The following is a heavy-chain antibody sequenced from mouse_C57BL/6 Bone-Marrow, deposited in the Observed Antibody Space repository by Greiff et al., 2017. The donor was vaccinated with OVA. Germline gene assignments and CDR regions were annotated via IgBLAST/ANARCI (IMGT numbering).Heavy chain of an antibody. CDR3: AITTVERGLAMDY. V-gene: IGHV6-3*01. J-gene: IGHJ4*01. D-gene: IGHD1-1*01. Sequence: EVKLMESGGGLVQPGGSMKLSCVASGFTFSNYWMNWVRQSPEKGLEWVAQIRLKSDNYATHYAESVKGRFTISRDDSKSSVYLQMNNLRAEDTGIYYCAITTVERGLAMDYWGQGTSVTVSS. CDR2: IRLKSDNYAT. CDR1: GFTFSNYW.